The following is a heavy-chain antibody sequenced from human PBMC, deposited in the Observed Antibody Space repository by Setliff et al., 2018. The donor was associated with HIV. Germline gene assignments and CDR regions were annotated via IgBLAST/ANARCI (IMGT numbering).Heavy chain of an antibody. J-gene: IGHJ3*02. V-gene: IGHV4-59*08. Sequence: KPSETLSLTCTVSGDLINNHNWNWIRQSPEKGLEWLGNIHYSGTSNYNSSLKSRIVISLDTSKKQFSLHFYSVTAADTAVYYCARSRIRGYYDTSPAMAFDIWGQGTMVT. CDR1: GDLINNHN. CDR3: ARSRIRGYYDTSPAMAFDI. CDR2: IHYSGTS. D-gene: IGHD3-22*01.